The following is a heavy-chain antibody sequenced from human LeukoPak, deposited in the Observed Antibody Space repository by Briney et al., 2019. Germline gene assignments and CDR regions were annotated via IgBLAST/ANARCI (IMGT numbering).Heavy chain of an antibody. Sequence: SETLSLTCAVSGGSIRGYYWSWIRQPPGKGLEWIGYIYSSGSTNYNPSLKSRVTMSVDTSKNQFSLKVSSVTAADTAVYYCARVFDSGSQAYFYYMDVWGKGTTVTIFS. J-gene: IGHJ6*03. CDR2: IYSSGST. V-gene: IGHV4-59*01. CDR1: GGSIRGYY. D-gene: IGHD3-10*01. CDR3: ARVFDSGSQAYFYYMDV.